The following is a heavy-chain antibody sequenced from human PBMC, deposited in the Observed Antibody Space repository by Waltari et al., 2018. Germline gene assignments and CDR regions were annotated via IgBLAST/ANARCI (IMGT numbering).Heavy chain of an antibody. CDR2: IRYDGSNK. D-gene: IGHD3-22*01. J-gene: IGHJ1*01. V-gene: IGHV3-30*02. CDR3: AKEVVITSAEYFQH. CDR1: GFTFSSYG. Sequence: QVQLVESGGGVVQPGGSLRLSCAASGFTFSSYGMHWVRQAPGKGLEWVAFIRYDGSNKDYADSVKGRFTISRDNSKNTLYLQMNSLRAEDTAVYYCAKEVVITSAEYFQHWGQDTLVTVSS.